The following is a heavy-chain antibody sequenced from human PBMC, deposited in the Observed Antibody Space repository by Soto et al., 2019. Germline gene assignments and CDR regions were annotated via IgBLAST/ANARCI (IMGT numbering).Heavy chain of an antibody. J-gene: IGHJ6*02. Sequence: SVNVSCKASGGTFRSYSISWVRQAPGQGLEWMGGIIPIFDITNYAQKFQGRVTITADESTSTAYMELSSLGSDDTAVYYCARPDEGGYSSNHHYYYALDVWGQGTTVTVSS. D-gene: IGHD3-22*01. CDR3: ARPDEGGYSSNHHYYYALDV. CDR2: IIPIFDIT. CDR1: GGTFRSYS. V-gene: IGHV1-69*13.